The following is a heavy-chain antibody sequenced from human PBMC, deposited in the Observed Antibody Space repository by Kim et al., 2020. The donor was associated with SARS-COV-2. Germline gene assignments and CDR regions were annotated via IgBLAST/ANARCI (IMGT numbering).Heavy chain of an antibody. D-gene: IGHD3-10*01. V-gene: IGHV4-39*01. J-gene: IGHJ5*02. Sequence: SETLSLTCTVSGGSISSSSYYWGWMRQPPGKGLEWIGCIYYSASTYYNPSLKSRVTISVATSKNQFSLKLISVTAADTAVYDCVRHGPLSLWFGELNWFDHWGQGTLVTVSS. CDR3: VRHGPLSLWFGELNWFDH. CDR1: GGSISSSSYY. CDR2: IYYSAST.